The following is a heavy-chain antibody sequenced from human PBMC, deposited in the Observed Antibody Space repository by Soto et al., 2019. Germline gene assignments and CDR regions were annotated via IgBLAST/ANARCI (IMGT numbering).Heavy chain of an antibody. CDR3: ARGRQQLVNHDAFDI. CDR1: GGSISSYY. CDR2: ISYSGGT. D-gene: IGHD6-13*01. J-gene: IGHJ3*02. Sequence: QVQLQESGPGLVKPSETLSLTGAVSGGSISSYYWSWIRQPPGKGLGWIGYISYSGGTPYNPSLMSLVPISGDTSKNQVSLKLSPVTAADTAAYYCARGRQQLVNHDAFDIWGQGTMVTVSS. V-gene: IGHV4-59*01.